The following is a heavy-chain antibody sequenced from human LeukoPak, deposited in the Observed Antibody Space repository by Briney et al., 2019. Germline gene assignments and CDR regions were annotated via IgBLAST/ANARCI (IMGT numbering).Heavy chain of an antibody. J-gene: IGHJ3*02. V-gene: IGHV1-69*13. CDR2: IIPIFGTA. CDR1: GGTFSSYA. D-gene: IGHD4/OR15-4a*01. Sequence: GASVKVSCKASGGTFSSYAISWVRQAPGQGLEWMGGIIPIFGTANYAQKFQGRVAITADESTSTAYMELSSLRSEDTAVYYCARDYGGLHHAFDIWGQGTMVTVSS. CDR3: ARDYGGLHHAFDI.